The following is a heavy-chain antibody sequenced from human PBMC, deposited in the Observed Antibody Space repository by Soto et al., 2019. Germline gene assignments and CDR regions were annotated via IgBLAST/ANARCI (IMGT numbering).Heavy chain of an antibody. V-gene: IGHV1-69*06. D-gene: IGHD2-2*01. CDR2: IIPIFGTA. CDR3: ASGWVSVVVPAAQYFDY. CDR1: GGTFSSYA. J-gene: IGHJ4*02. Sequence: ASVKGSCKASGGTFSSYAISWVRQAPGQGLEWMGGIIPIFGTANYAQKFQGRVTITADKSTSTAYMELSSLRSEDTAVYYCASGWVSVVVPAAQYFDYWGQGTLVTVSS.